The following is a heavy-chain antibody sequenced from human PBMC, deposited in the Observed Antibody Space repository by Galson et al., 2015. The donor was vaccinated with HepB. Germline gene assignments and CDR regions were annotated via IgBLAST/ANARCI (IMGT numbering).Heavy chain of an antibody. CDR2: ISYDGSKK. D-gene: IGHD2-21*02. Sequence: SLRLSCAASGFTFSSYRMHWVRQAPGKGLEWVAVISYDGSKKYYADSVKGRFTISRDNSKNTLYLQMNSLRAEDTAVYYCAKDPYCGGDCLRKAFDICGQGTMVTVSS. V-gene: IGHV3-30*18. J-gene: IGHJ3*02. CDR3: AKDPYCGGDCLRKAFDI. CDR1: GFTFSSYR.